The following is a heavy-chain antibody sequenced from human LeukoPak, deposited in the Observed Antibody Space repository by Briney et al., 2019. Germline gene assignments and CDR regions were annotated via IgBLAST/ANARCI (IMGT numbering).Heavy chain of an antibody. CDR1: GITFSSYS. Sequence: GGSLRLSCAASGITFSSYSMNWVHQAPGKGLEWVSSISSSSSYIYYADSVKGRFTISRDNAKNSLYLQMNSLRAEDTAVYYCARALGLQGDWFDPWGQGTLVTVSS. V-gene: IGHV3-21*01. J-gene: IGHJ5*02. D-gene: IGHD3-16*01. CDR2: ISSSSSYI. CDR3: ARALGLQGDWFDP.